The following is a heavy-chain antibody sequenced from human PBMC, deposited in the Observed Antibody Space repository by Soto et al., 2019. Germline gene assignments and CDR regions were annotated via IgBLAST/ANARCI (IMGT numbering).Heavy chain of an antibody. J-gene: IGHJ5*02. V-gene: IGHV1-8*01. Sequence: ASVKVSCKASGYTFTSYDINWVRHATGQGLEWMGWMNPNSGNTGYAQKFQGRVTMTRNTSISTAYMELSSLRSEDTAVYYCARGKVHYDFRSDYYRTNWFDPWGQGTLVTVSS. CDR2: MNPNSGNT. CDR3: ARGKVHYDFRSDYYRTNWFDP. D-gene: IGHD3-3*01. CDR1: GYTFTSYD.